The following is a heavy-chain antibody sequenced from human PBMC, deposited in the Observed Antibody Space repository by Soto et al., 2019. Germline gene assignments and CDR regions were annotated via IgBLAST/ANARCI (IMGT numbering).Heavy chain of an antibody. J-gene: IGHJ4*02. Sequence: SETLSLTCTVSGGSISSGGYYWSWIRQHPGKGLEWIGYIYYSGSTYYNPSLKSRVTISVDTSKNQFSLKPSSVTAADTAVYYCAKDPTGYSSSWYDYWGQGTLVTVSS. CDR1: GGSISSGGYY. V-gene: IGHV4-31*03. CDR2: IYYSGST. D-gene: IGHD6-13*01. CDR3: AKDPTGYSSSWYDY.